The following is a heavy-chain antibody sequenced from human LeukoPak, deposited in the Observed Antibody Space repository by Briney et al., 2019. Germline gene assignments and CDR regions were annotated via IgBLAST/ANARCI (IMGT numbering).Heavy chain of an antibody. CDR2: ISFSSTYI. Sequence: PGGSLRLSCAASGFSFSGHDMNWVRQAPGKGLEWVSSISFSSTYIYYADSVRGGFTISRDNAKNSLYLQMNSPRVEDTAVYYCARADCSSSTCYLRRSWFDPWGQGTLVTVSS. J-gene: IGHJ5*02. V-gene: IGHV3-21*01. D-gene: IGHD2-2*01. CDR1: GFSFSGHD. CDR3: ARADCSSSTCYLRRSWFDP.